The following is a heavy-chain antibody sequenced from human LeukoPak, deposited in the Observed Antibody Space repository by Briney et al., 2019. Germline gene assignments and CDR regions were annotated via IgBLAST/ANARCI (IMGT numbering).Heavy chain of an antibody. V-gene: IGHV4-34*01. D-gene: IGHD1-1*01. CDR2: INHSGST. CDR3: AREKGTSDY. Sequence: SETLSLTCAVHGGSFSGYYWSWIRQPPGKGLEWIGEINHSGSTNYNPSLKSRVTISVDTSKNQFSLKLSSVTAADTAVYYCAREKGTSDYWGQGTLVTVSS. J-gene: IGHJ4*02. CDR1: GGSFSGYY.